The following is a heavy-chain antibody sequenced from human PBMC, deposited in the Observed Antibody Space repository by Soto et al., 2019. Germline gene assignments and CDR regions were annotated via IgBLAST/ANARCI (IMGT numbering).Heavy chain of an antibody. CDR2: ISYDGSNK. CDR3: AQGPPYVSPYYFDY. V-gene: IGHV3-30*18. J-gene: IGHJ4*02. CDR1: GFTFSSYG. D-gene: IGHD3-16*01. Sequence: GGSLRLSCAASGFTFSSYGMHWVRQAPGKGLEWVAVISYDGSNKYYADSVKGRFTISRDNSKNTLYLQMNSLRAEDTAVYYCAQGPPYVSPYYFDYWGQGTLVTVSS.